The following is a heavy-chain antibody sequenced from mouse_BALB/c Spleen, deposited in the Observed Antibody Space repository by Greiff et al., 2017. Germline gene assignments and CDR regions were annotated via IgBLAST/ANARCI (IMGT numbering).Heavy chain of an antibody. CDR2: IWGGGST. CDR3: ARGGYSYAMDY. D-gene: IGHD2-14*01. J-gene: IGHJ4*01. Sequence: VQRVESGPGLVAPSQSLSITCTVSGFSLSRYSVHWVRQPPGKGLEWLGMIWGGGSTDYNSALKSRLSISKDNSKNQVFLKMNSLQTDDAAMYCCARGGYSYAMDYWGQGTSVTVSS. CDR1: GFSLSRYS. V-gene: IGHV2-6-4*01.